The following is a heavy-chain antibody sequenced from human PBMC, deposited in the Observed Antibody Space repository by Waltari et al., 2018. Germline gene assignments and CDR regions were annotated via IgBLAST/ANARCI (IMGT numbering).Heavy chain of an antibody. CDR1: GYNFSDYW. Sequence: EVQLVQSGAAVRKPGESLKIACPGSGYNFSDYWIAWVRQVPGKGLEWMGIIYPGDSDTRYSPSFQGQVIISADKSISTAYLQWSSLKASDTAMYYCARFYGGNFVDYWGQGTLVIVSS. V-gene: IGHV5-51*01. CDR3: ARFYGGNFVDY. CDR2: IYPGDSDT. J-gene: IGHJ4*02. D-gene: IGHD2-21*01.